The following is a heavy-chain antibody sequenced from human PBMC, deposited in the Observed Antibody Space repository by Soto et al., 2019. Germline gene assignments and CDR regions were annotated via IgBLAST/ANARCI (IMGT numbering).Heavy chain of an antibody. V-gene: IGHV4-4*07. J-gene: IGHJ5*02. CDR3: ARAIYDILTGYYFWFDP. Sequence: SETLSLTCTVSGGSISSYYWSWIRQPAGKGLEWIGRIYTSGSTNYNPSLKSRVTMSVDTSKNQFSLKLSSVTAADTAVYYCARAIYDILTGYYFWFDPWGQGTLVTVSS. CDR1: GGSISSYY. CDR2: IYTSGST. D-gene: IGHD3-9*01.